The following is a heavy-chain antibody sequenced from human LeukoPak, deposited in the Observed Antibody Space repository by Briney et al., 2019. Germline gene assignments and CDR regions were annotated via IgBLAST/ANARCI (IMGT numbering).Heavy chain of an antibody. CDR3: ARGEYYYYYYMDV. Sequence: SETLSLTCTVSGGSISSSSYYWGWIRQPPGKGLEWIGYIYYSGSTNYNPSLKSRVTISVDTSKNQFSLKLSSVTAADTAVYYCARGEYYYYYYMDVWGKGTTVTVSS. J-gene: IGHJ6*03. CDR1: GGSISSSSYY. V-gene: IGHV4-61*05. D-gene: IGHD3-10*01. CDR2: IYYSGST.